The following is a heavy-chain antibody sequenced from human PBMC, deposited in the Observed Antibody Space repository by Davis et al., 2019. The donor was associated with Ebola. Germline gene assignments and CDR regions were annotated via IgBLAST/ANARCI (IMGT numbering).Heavy chain of an antibody. Sequence: GESLKISCAASGFTFSSYSMNWVRQAPGKGLEWVSHITISSSTIYYADSVKGRFTISRDNAKNSLYLQMNSLRDEDTAVYYCARVGKWLLLRGYYYGMDVWGQGTTVTVSS. V-gene: IGHV3-48*02. CDR1: GFTFSSYS. D-gene: IGHD3-22*01. J-gene: IGHJ6*02. CDR2: ITISSSTI. CDR3: ARVGKWLLLRGYYYGMDV.